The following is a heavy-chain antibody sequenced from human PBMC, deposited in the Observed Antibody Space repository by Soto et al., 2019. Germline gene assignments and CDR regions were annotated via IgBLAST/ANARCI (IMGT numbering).Heavy chain of an antibody. V-gene: IGHV3-23*01. CDR3: AKDREGDTAMVTWFDP. D-gene: IGHD5-18*01. Sequence: PGGSLRLSCAASGFTLSSYAMSWGPPAPGKGLEWVSAISGSGGSTYYADSVKGRFTISRDNSKNTLYLQMNSLRAEDTAVYYCAKDREGDTAMVTWFDPWGQGTLVTVSS. CDR2: ISGSGGST. CDR1: GFTLSSYA. J-gene: IGHJ5*02.